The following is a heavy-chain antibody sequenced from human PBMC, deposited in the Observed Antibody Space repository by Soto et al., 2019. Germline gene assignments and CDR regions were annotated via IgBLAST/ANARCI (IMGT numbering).Heavy chain of an antibody. CDR3: AKDGWDYYGSGSYRKYYGMDV. V-gene: IGHV3-30*18. CDR2: ISYDGSNK. Sequence: PGGSLRLSCAASGFTFSSYGMHWVRQAPGKGLEWVAVISYDGSNKYYADSVKGRFTISRDNSKNTLYLQMNSLRAEDTAVYYCAKDGWDYYGSGSYRKYYGMDVWGQGTTVTVSS. CDR1: GFTFSSYG. D-gene: IGHD3-10*01. J-gene: IGHJ6*02.